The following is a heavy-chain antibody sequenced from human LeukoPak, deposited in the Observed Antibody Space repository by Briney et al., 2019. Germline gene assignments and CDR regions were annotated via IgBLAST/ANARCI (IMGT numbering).Heavy chain of an antibody. D-gene: IGHD1-1*01. CDR3: ARDSRLERRGYDAFDI. CDR2: IYSGGST. V-gene: IGHV3-66*01. CDR1: GFTISSNY. J-gene: IGHJ3*02. Sequence: TGGSLRLSCAASGFTISSNYMSWVRQAPGKGLEWVSVIYSGGSTYYADSVKGRFTISRDNSKNTLYLQMNSLRAEDTAVYYCARDSRLERRGYDAFDIWGQGTMVTVSS.